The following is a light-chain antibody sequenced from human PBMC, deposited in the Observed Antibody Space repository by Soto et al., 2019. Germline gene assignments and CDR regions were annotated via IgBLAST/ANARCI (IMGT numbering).Light chain of an antibody. V-gene: IGKV1-9*01. CDR3: QQLNSLPIT. J-gene: IGKJ5*01. CDR2: AAS. CDR1: QNIHTY. Sequence: EIEVTQLPHFLSASVWDIVTITSRASQNIHTYLTWYQQKPGKAPTVLIYAASTLQRGVPSRFSGSTTGTDFTLTITVLQPEDSATYYCQQLNSLPITFGQGTRLEIK.